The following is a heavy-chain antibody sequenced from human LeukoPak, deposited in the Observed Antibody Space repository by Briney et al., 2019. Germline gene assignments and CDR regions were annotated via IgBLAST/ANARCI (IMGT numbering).Heavy chain of an antibody. CDR2: IYPGDSDT. V-gene: IGHV5-51*01. Sequence: GESLKISCKGSGYSFTNYWIGRVRQMPGKGLEWMGIIYPGDSDTRCSPSFQGQVTISADKSISTAYLQWSSLKASDTAMYYCARGREGLGSGSSSRADAFDIWGQGTMVTVSS. J-gene: IGHJ3*02. CDR3: ARGREGLGSGSSSRADAFDI. D-gene: IGHD3-10*01. CDR1: GYSFTNYW.